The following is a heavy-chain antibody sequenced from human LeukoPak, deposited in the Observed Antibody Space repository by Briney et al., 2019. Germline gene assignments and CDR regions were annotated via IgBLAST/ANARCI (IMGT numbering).Heavy chain of an antibody. CDR2: IYISATT. CDR1: GGSISSVNYY. Sequence: SETLSFTCTVSGGSISSVNYYWNWIGQPAGRGLESIGRIYISATTNYNPSLKSRVTISVDTSKNQFSLKLRSVTAADTAVYYCVRDWEGFNFDIWGQGTTVTVSS. V-gene: IGHV4-61*02. J-gene: IGHJ3*02. D-gene: IGHD1-26*01. CDR3: VRDWEGFNFDI.